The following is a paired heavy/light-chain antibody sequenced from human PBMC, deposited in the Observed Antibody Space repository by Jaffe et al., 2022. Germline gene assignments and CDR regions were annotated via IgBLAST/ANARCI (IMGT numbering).Light chain of an antibody. CDR1: QDISNY. Sequence: DIQMTQSPSSLSASVGDRVTITCQASQDISNYLNWYQQKPGKAPKLLIYDASNLETGVPSRFSGSGSGTDFTFTISSLQPEDIATYYCQQYDNLPNTFGQGTKLEIK. CDR2: DAS. J-gene: IGKJ2*01. V-gene: IGKV1-33*01. CDR3: QQYDNLPNT.
Heavy chain of an antibody. V-gene: IGHV4-39*01. CDR1: GGSISSSSYY. CDR3: ARHKFDAFDYIWGSYRSHRPKDAFDI. J-gene: IGHJ3*02. D-gene: IGHD3-16*02. Sequence: QLQLQESGPGLVKPSETLSLTCTVSGGSISSSSYYWGWIRQPPGKGLEWIGSIYYSGSTYYNPSLKSRVTISVDTSKNQFSLKLSSVTAADTAVYYCARHKFDAFDYIWGSYRSHRPKDAFDIWGQGTMVTVSS. CDR2: IYYSGST.